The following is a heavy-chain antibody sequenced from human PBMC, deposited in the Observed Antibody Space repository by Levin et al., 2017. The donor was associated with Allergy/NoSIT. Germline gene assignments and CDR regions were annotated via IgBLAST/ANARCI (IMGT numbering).Heavy chain of an antibody. J-gene: IGHJ4*02. CDR2: TLYRSKWIN. V-gene: IGHV6-1*01. D-gene: IGHD6-19*01. CDR1: GDSVSSNSAA. Sequence: SQTLSLTCAISGDSVSSNSAAWNWVRQSPSRGLEWLGRTLYRSKWINDYAASVKGRITINPDTSKNQFSLQLNSVTPEDTAVYYCARDGSSGWSFWGQGTLVTVSS. CDR3: ARDGSSGWSF.